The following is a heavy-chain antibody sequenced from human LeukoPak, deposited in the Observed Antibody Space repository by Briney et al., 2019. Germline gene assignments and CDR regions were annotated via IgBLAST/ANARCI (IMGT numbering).Heavy chain of an antibody. J-gene: IGHJ3*02. CDR1: GGSFSGYY. V-gene: IGHV4-34*01. Sequence: SETLSLTCAVYGGSFSGYYWSWIRRPPGKGLEWIGEINHSGSTNYNPSLKSRVTISVDTSKNQFSLKLSSVTAADTAVYYCVFRWLPLGVDAFDIWGQGTMVTVSS. CDR3: VFRWLPLGVDAFDI. D-gene: IGHD5-12*01. CDR2: INHSGST.